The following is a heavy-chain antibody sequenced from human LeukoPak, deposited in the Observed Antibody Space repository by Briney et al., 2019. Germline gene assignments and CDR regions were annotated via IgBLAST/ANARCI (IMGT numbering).Heavy chain of an antibody. CDR2: FDPEDGET. D-gene: IGHD3-16*01. CDR1: GYTLTELS. V-gene: IGHV1-24*01. Sequence: ASVKVSCKDSGYTLTELSMHWVRQAPGKGLEWMGGFDPEDGETIYAQKFQGRVTMTEDTSTDTAYMELSSLRSEDTAVYYCATDLPYHDYVWGSYSPYFDYWGQGTLVTVSS. J-gene: IGHJ4*02. CDR3: ATDLPYHDYVWGSYSPYFDY.